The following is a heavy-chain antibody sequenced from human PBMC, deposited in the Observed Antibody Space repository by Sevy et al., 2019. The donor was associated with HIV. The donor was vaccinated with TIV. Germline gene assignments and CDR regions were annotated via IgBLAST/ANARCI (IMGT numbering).Heavy chain of an antibody. CDR2: IYPGDSDT. Sequence: GGSLRLSCKGSGYSFTSYWIGWVRQMPGKGLEWMGIIYPGDSDTRYSPSFQGQVTISADKSISTAYLQWSSLKASDTAMYYCARFVSVWSTGGMDVWGQGTTITVSS. J-gene: IGHJ6*02. V-gene: IGHV5-51*01. CDR3: ARFVSVWSTGGMDV. D-gene: IGHD2-2*01. CDR1: GYSFTSYW.